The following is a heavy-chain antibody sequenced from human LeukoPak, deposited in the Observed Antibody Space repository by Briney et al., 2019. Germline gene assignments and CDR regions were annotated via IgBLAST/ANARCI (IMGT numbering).Heavy chain of an antibody. J-gene: IGHJ4*02. CDR3: ARDSSSGWNSFDY. CDR1: GGSFSGYY. V-gene: IGHV4-34*01. Sequence: SETLSLTCAVYGGSFSGYYWSWIRQPPGKGLEWIGEINHSGSTNYNPSLKSRVTISVDTSKNQFSLKLSSVTAADTAVYYCARDSSSGWNSFDYWGQGTLVTVSS. D-gene: IGHD6-19*01. CDR2: INHSGST.